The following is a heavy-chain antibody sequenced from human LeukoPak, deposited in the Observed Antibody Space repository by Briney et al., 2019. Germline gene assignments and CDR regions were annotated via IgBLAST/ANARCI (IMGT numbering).Heavy chain of an antibody. Sequence: SETLSLTCTVSGGSISSYYWSWIRQPAGRGLEWIGRIYTSGSTNYNPSLKSRVTMSVDTSKNQFSLKLSSVTAADTAVYYCARDWGAGITIDDAFDIWGQGTMVTVSS. J-gene: IGHJ3*02. V-gene: IGHV4-4*07. CDR2: IYTSGST. CDR3: ARDWGAGITIDDAFDI. CDR1: GGSISSYY. D-gene: IGHD3-16*01.